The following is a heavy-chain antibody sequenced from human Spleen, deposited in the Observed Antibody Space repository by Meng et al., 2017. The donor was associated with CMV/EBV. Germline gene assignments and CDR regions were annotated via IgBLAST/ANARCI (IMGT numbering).Heavy chain of an antibody. CDR1: GYSFAQFH. CDR2: ISPYDGQR. J-gene: IGHJ3*01. D-gene: IGHD3-10*01. Sequence: ASVKVSCKSSGYSFAQFHVHWMRQGPGQGLEWLGWISPYDGQRDYADKFEGRVTMTRDTAIDTAYLEVTEVTPDDAAVYYCARCEVTRRRCYNSDCDTGCASLDVWGQGSLVTVSS. V-gene: IGHV1-2*02. CDR3: ARCEVTRRRCYNSDCDTGCASLDV.